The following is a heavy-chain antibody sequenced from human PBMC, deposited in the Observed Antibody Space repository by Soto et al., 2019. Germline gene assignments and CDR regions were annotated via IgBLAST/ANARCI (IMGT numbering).Heavy chain of an antibody. CDR3: ARVNYYDSSGYTRFDP. J-gene: IGHJ5*02. CDR2: INPNSGGT. CDR1: GYTFTDFY. D-gene: IGHD3-22*01. Sequence: ASVNVSFKTSGYTFTDFYMHWVRQAPGQGLEWMGWINPNSGGTKYAQNFQGWVTMTRDTSISTAYMELSRLRSDDTAVYYCARVNYYDSSGYTRFDPWGQGTLVTVSS. V-gene: IGHV1-2*04.